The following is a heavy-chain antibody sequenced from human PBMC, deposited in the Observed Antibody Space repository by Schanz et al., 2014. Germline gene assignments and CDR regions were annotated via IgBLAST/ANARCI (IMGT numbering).Heavy chain of an antibody. Sequence: QVQLVQSGAEVKKPGSSVKVSCKASGGTFSSSTLTWVRQAPGQGLEWMGRIIPILDKTNYAQKFQGRVTMTAEKSTSTVYMEVSGLRSEDTAVYYCAKVDRTRYYAMDVWGQGTTXTVSS. J-gene: IGHJ6*02. CDR1: GGTFSSST. CDR2: IIPILDKT. V-gene: IGHV1-69*08. D-gene: IGHD3-9*01. CDR3: AKVDRTRYYAMDV.